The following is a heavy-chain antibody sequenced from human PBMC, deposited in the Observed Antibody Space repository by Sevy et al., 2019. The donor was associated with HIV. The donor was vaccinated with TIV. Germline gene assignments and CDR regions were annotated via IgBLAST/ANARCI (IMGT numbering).Heavy chain of an antibody. CDR3: AKDLTIFGVVIGAFDI. CDR2: ISGSGGST. J-gene: IGHJ3*02. V-gene: IGHV3-23*01. D-gene: IGHD3-3*01. Sequence: GGSLRLSCAASGFTFSSYAMSWVRQAPGMGLEWVSAISGSGGSTYYADSVKGRFTISRDNSKNTLYLQMNSLRAEDTAVYYCAKDLTIFGVVIGAFDIWGQRTMVTVSS. CDR1: GFTFSSYA.